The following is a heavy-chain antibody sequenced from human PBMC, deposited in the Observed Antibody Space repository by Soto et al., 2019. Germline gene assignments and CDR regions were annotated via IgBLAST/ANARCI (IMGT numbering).Heavy chain of an antibody. D-gene: IGHD2-2*01. CDR2: IIPIFGTA. V-gene: IGHV1-69*01. J-gene: IGHJ6*02. CDR3: ARDGRVVVVPAAVGDYYGMDV. CDR1: GGTFSSYA. Sequence: QVQLVQSGAEVKKPGSSVKVSCKASGGTFSSYAISWVRQAPGQGLEWMGGIIPIFGTANYAQKFQGRVTITADESTSKAYMELSSLRSEDTAVYYCARDGRVVVVPAAVGDYYGMDVWGQGTTVTVSS.